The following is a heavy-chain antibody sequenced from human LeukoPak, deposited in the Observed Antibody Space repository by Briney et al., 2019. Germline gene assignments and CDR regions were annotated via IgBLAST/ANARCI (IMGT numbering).Heavy chain of an antibody. CDR1: GFTFSSYW. V-gene: IGHV3-30*02. D-gene: IGHD2-21*01. CDR3: APRVVVITAPFDY. CDR2: IRYDGTNK. Sequence: PGGSLRLSCAASGFTFSSYWMTWVRQAPGKGLEWVAFIRYDGTNKYYADSVKGRFTISRDNSKNTLYLQMNSLRVEDTAVYYCAPRVVVITAPFDYWGQGTLVTVSS. J-gene: IGHJ4*02.